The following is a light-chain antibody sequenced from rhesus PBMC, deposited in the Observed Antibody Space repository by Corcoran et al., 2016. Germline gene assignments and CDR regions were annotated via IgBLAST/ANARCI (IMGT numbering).Light chain of an antibody. CDR1: SSDIGGYNY. CDR2: DVT. Sequence: QAALTQPPSVSGSPGQSVTISCTGTSSDIGGYNYVSWYQQHPGKAPKLMIYDVTTRPSGVSDRFSGSKSGNTASLTIPGLQAEDEADYYCSSYTGSNTGLFGGGTRLTVL. J-gene: IGLJ3*01. CDR3: SSYTGSNTGL. V-gene: IGLV2-23*01.